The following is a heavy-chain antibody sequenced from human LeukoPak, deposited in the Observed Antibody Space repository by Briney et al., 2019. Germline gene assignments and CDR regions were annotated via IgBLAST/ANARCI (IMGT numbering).Heavy chain of an antibody. CDR1: AYSFTDYW. V-gene: IGHV5-51*01. CDR2: IWPGDSRT. D-gene: IGHD3-22*01. CDR3: ARHAWRYYDSSGFYFFGGVDY. Sequence: GESLKISCWGSAYSFTDYWVAWVRHMPGKGLEWMGFIWPGDSRTMYSPSFQGQVTMSVDKSINTAYLQWTSLEASDTAMYYCARHAWRYYDSSGFYFFGGVDYWGQGTLVAVSS. J-gene: IGHJ4*02.